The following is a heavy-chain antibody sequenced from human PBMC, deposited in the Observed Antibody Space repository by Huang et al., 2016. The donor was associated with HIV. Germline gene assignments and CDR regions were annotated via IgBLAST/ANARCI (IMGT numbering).Heavy chain of an antibody. D-gene: IGHD2-2*01. Sequence: EVQLVQSGAVVKKPGESLKISCKGSGYTFNGYWIGWVRQMPGKGLEWRGSTEPVDSYNTYSPSCQGQGTIAADKSISTAYLQWSGLKASDTAMYYCARQGVGDFVVEPTGLGAFDIWGQGTMVTVSS. J-gene: IGHJ3*02. CDR1: GYTFNGYW. CDR3: ARQGVGDFVVEPTGLGAFDI. CDR2: TEPVDSYN. V-gene: IGHV5-51*01.